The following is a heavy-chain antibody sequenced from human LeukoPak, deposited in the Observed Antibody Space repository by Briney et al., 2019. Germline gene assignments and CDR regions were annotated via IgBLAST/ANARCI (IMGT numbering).Heavy chain of an antibody. Sequence: PGGPLRLSCAASGFTFTNAWMSWVRQAPGKGLEWVGRIKRKTDGGTTDYAAPAKGRFSISRDDSKNTLYLQMNSLKTEDTAVYYCTTLGKVGANEFDFWGQGTLVTVSS. D-gene: IGHD1-26*01. CDR2: IKRKTDGGTT. J-gene: IGHJ4*02. V-gene: IGHV3-15*01. CDR3: TTLGKVGANEFDF. CDR1: GFTFTNAW.